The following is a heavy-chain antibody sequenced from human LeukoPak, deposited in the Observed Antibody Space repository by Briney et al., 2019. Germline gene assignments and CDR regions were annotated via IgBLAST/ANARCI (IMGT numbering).Heavy chain of an antibody. CDR3: ARRKGSGFSDAFDI. Sequence: GGSLRLSCAASGFTFSSYAMHWVRQAPGKGLEWVAVISYDGSNKYYADSVKGRFTISRDNSKNTLYLQMNSLRAEDTAVYYCARRKGSGFSDAFDIWGQGTMVTVSS. CDR2: ISYDGSNK. V-gene: IGHV3-30*14. J-gene: IGHJ3*02. CDR1: GFTFSSYA. D-gene: IGHD3-10*01.